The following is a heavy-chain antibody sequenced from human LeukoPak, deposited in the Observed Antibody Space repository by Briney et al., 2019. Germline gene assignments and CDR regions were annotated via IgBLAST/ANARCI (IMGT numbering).Heavy chain of an antibody. V-gene: IGHV3-21*01. J-gene: IGHJ4*02. CDR3: ARTGEQLALGC. CDR1: GFTFSGFT. CDR2: ISASSTYI. D-gene: IGHD6-13*01. Sequence: GGSLRLSCAASGFTFSGFTLNWVRQAPGKGLEWVSSISASSTYIYYADSVMGRFTISRDNAKNSIFLLLDTLRVEDTAVYYCARTGEQLALGCWGQGTLVTVSS.